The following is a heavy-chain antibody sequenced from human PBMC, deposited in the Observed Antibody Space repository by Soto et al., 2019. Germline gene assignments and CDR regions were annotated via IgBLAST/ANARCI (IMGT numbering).Heavy chain of an antibody. CDR2: FIPIFGTA. J-gene: IGHJ4*02. Sequence: QVQLVQSGAEVNKPGSSVKVSCKASGGTFSSYAISWVREAPGQGLEWMGGFIPIFGTANYAQQFQGRVTITGEEARITAHIKLSSPRSEDTAVYYCARHPYCSSTSCPWYYFDYWGQGTMVTVSS. CDR1: GGTFSSYA. CDR3: ARHPYCSSTSCPWYYFDY. V-gene: IGHV1-69*01. D-gene: IGHD2-2*01.